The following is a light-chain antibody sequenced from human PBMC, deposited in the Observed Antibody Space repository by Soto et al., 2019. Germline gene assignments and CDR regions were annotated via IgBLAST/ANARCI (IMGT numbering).Light chain of an antibody. V-gene: IGKV3-11*01. J-gene: IGKJ4*01. Sequence: TLSLSPGERATLSCRASQSVSSYLAWYQQKPGQAPRLLIYDASNRATGIPARFSGSGSGTDFTLTISSLEPEDFAVYYCQQRSNWPLSFGGGTKVDIK. CDR2: DAS. CDR3: QQRSNWPLS. CDR1: QSVSSY.